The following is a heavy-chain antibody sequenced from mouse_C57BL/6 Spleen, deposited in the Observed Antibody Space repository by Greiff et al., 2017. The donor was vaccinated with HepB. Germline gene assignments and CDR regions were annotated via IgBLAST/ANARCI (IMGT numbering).Heavy chain of an antibody. D-gene: IGHD1-1*01. Sequence: QVHVKQSGAELVKPGASVKISCKASGYAFSSYWMNWVKQRPGKGLEWIGQIYPGDGDTNYNGKFKGKATLTADKSSSTAYMQLSSLTSEDSAVYFCARPLLLRSSYAMDYWGQGTSVTVSS. V-gene: IGHV1-80*01. CDR2: IYPGDGDT. J-gene: IGHJ4*01. CDR3: ARPLLLRSSYAMDY. CDR1: GYAFSSYW.